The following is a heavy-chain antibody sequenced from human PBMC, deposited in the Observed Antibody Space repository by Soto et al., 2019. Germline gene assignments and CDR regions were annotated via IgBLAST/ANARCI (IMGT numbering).Heavy chain of an antibody. CDR1: GDRVSSNSDT. V-gene: IGHV6-1*01. J-gene: IGHJ4*02. Sequence: PSQTLSLTCAVSGDRVSSNSDTWNWIRQSPSRGLEWLGRTYYRSKWYNEYAVSVKSRVTIHPDTSRNQFSLQLSSVTTEDKAVYYGARGKDGYIDYWGQGTLVTVSS. CDR3: ARGKDGYIDY. CDR2: TYYRSKWYN.